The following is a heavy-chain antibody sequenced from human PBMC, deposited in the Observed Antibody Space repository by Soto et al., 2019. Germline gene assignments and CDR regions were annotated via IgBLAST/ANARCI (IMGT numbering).Heavy chain of an antibody. J-gene: IGHJ6*02. CDR2: INPGNRIT. CDR1: GYTFTNYF. CDR3: AKDPNYYDFWAGSYYYHGMDV. V-gene: IGHV1-46*01. D-gene: IGHD3-3*01. Sequence: QVQLVQSGAEVKAPGASVKVVCKTSGYTFTNYFVHWVRQAPGQGLEWMGAINPGNRITNYALKFQGRVTMTRDTSTNTVYLELSSLRSEDTAVYSCAKDPNYYDFWAGSYYYHGMDVWGQGTTVTVSS.